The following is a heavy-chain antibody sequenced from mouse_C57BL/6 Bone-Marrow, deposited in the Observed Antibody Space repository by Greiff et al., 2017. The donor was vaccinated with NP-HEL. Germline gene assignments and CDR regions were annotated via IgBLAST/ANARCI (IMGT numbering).Heavy chain of an antibody. CDR1: GYTFTSYW. CDR3: ARWDYYGSSPPWYFDV. J-gene: IGHJ1*03. Sequence: QVQLQQPGAELVKPGASVKMSCKASGYTFTSYWITWVKQRPGQGLEWIGDIYPGSGSTNYNEKFKSKATLTVDTSSSTAYMQLSSLTSEDSAVYSCARWDYYGSSPPWYFDVWGTGTTVTVSS. CDR2: IYPGSGST. D-gene: IGHD1-1*01. V-gene: IGHV1-55*01.